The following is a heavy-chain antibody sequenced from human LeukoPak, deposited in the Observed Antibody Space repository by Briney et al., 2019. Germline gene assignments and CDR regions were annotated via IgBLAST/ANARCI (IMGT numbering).Heavy chain of an antibody. CDR3: ARDRLDSPDH. V-gene: IGHV3-74*01. Sequence: GGSLRSPCAASGFTFSSYWMHWVRQAPGKGLVWVSTIYSVGTDTLYADSVKGRFTISRDNAKNTLYLQMNSLRAEDTAVYYCARDRLDSPDHWGRGTLVTVSS. D-gene: IGHD6-25*01. CDR1: GFTFSSYW. J-gene: IGHJ5*02. CDR2: IYSVGTDT.